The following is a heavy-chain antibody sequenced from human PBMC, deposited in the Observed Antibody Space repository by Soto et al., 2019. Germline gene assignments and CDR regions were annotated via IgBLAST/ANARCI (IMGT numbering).Heavy chain of an antibody. J-gene: IGHJ3*02. CDR3: AHPRGYGVFDAYDI. CDR1: GFTFGSHA. CDR2: ITWTGGST. Sequence: GGSLRLSCAASGFTFGSHAMSWVRQAPGKGLEWLATITWTGGSTYYADSVKGRFIISRDNSVNTLYLQMNSLRTEDTAVYYCAHPRGYGVFDAYDIWGLGAMVTVSS. D-gene: IGHD1-1*01. V-gene: IGHV3-23*01.